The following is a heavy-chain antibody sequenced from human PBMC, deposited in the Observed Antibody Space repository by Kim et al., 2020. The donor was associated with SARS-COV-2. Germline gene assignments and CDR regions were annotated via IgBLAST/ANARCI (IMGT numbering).Heavy chain of an antibody. CDR1: GGSISSSNW. D-gene: IGHD6-13*01. Sequence: SETLSLTCAVSGGSISSSNWWSWVRQPPGKGLEWIGEIYHSGSTNYNPSLKSRVTISVDKSKNQFSLKLSSVTAADTAVYYCAREHRMASIAAAGTWDYWGQGTLVTVSS. V-gene: IGHV4-4*02. CDR2: IYHSGST. J-gene: IGHJ4*02. CDR3: AREHRMASIAAAGTWDY.